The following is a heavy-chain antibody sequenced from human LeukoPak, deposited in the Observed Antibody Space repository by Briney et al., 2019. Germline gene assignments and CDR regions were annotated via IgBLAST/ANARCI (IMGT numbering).Heavy chain of an antibody. Sequence: GGSLRLSCAASGFTFSSYAMNWVRQAPGKGLEWVAFIGFGGTNKYYADSVKGRFTISRDNSKNTLFLQVNSLRAEDTAVYHCVKDRHGDFPLDYWGQGTLATVSS. CDR1: GFTFSSYA. CDR2: IGFGGTNK. CDR3: VKDRHGDFPLDY. V-gene: IGHV3-30*02. J-gene: IGHJ4*02. D-gene: IGHD4-17*01.